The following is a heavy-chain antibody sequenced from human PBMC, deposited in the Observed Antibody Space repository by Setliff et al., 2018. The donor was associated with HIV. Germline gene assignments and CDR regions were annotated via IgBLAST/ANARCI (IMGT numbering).Heavy chain of an antibody. J-gene: IGHJ4*02. CDR3: ARHGYDSSGYYPNSFDY. D-gene: IGHD3-22*01. Sequence: ASETLSLTCTVSGGSISSYYWSWIRQPPGKGLEWIGYIYYSGSTNYNPSLKSRVTISVDTSKNQFSLKLSSVTAADTAVYYCARHGYDSSGYYPNSFDYWGQGTLVTVSS. CDR2: IYYSGST. CDR1: GGSISSYY. V-gene: IGHV4-59*08.